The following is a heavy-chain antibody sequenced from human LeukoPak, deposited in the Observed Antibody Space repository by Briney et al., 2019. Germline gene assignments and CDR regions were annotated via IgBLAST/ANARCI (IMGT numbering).Heavy chain of an antibody. D-gene: IGHD5-24*01. CDR1: GFTFSNYW. V-gene: IGHV3-74*01. J-gene: IGHJ4*02. CDR2: INSDGSST. CDR3: ARGRDGYNPTPLGY. Sequence: PGGSLRLSCTASGFTFSNYWMHWVRQAPGKGLVWVSRINSDGSSTVYADSVKGRFTISRDNAKNTLYLQMNSLRAEDTAVYYCARGRDGYNPTPLGYWGQGTLVTVSS.